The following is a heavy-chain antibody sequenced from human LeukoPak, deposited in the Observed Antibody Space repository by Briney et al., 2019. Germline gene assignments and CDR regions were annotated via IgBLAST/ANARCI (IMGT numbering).Heavy chain of an antibody. V-gene: IGHV4-59*01. D-gene: IGHD3-3*01. Sequence: SETLSLTCTVSGGSISSYYWSWIRQPPGKGLEWIGYIYYSGSTNYNPSLKSRVTISVDTSKDQFSLKLTSVTAADTAVYYCAKYDFWSGYYGYWGQGTLVTVSS. J-gene: IGHJ4*02. CDR2: IYYSGST. CDR1: GGSISSYY. CDR3: AKYDFWSGYYGY.